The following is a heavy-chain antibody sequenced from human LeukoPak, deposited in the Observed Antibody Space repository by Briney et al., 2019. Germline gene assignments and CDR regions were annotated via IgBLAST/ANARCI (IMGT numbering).Heavy chain of an antibody. CDR2: FSGSGGST. D-gene: IGHD7-27*01. CDR3: AKDPRGWDWGTRYYFDY. V-gene: IGHV3-23*01. CDR1: GFTVSSNY. J-gene: IGHJ4*02. Sequence: PGGSLRLSCAASGFTVSSNYMSWVRQAPGKGLEWVSAFSGSGGSTYFADSVKGRFTISRDNSKNTLYLQMNSLRAEDTAVYYCAKDPRGWDWGTRYYFDYWGQGTLVTVSS.